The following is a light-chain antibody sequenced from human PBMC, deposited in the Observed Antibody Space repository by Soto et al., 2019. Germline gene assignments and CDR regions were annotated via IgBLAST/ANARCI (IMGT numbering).Light chain of an antibody. CDR3: QQHNNWPFYT. CDR1: ESVARN. Sequence: EIMMTQSPATLSVSPGERATLSCRASESVARNLAWYQQKPGQAPRLLIYGASTRATGIPARFSGSGSGTEFTLTISSLQSEDLAVYFCQQHNNWPFYTFGQGTKLEI. J-gene: IGKJ2*01. V-gene: IGKV3-15*01. CDR2: GAS.